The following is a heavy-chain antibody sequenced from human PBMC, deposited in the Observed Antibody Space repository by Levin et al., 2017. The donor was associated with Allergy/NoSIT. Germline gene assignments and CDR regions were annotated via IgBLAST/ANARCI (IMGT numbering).Heavy chain of an antibody. CDR3: ARHKGGSSSDYYYYMDV. CDR2: IYPGDSDT. D-gene: IGHD6-6*01. J-gene: IGHJ6*03. CDR1: GYSFTSYW. Sequence: GESLKISCKGSGYSFTSYWIGWVRQMPGKGLEWMGIIYPGDSDTRYSPSFQGQVTISADKSISTAYLQWSSLKASDTAMYYCARHKGGSSSDYYYYMDVWGKGTTVTVSS. V-gene: IGHV5-51*01.